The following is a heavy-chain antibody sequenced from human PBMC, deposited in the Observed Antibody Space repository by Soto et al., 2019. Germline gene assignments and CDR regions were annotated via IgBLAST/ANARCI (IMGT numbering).Heavy chain of an antibody. D-gene: IGHD1-26*01. CDR2: IGTTTGDL. CDR3: AKRSPSGTYYFDY. CDR1: GFTFTSYA. Sequence: GGSLRLSCAAYGFTFTSYAMTWVRQGPGKGLEWVSSIGTTTGDLLYADSVKGRFTISRDNSRNTLYLQMNSLRTEDTAIYYCAKRSPSGTYYFDYWGQGTLVTVSS. J-gene: IGHJ4*02. V-gene: IGHV3-23*01.